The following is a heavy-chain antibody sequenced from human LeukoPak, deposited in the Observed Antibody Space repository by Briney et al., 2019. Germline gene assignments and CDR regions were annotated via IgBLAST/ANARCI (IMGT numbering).Heavy chain of an antibody. CDR1: GFTFSDYY. V-gene: IGHV3-11*04. CDR2: ISSSGSTI. Sequence: GGSLRLSCAASGFTFSDYYMSWIRQAPGKGLEWVSYISSSGSTIYYADSVKGRFTISRDNAKNSLYLQMNSLRAEDTAVFYCASGGNYYDNSGYLFQYWDQGTLVTVSS. D-gene: IGHD3-22*01. CDR3: ASGGNYYDNSGYLFQY. J-gene: IGHJ1*01.